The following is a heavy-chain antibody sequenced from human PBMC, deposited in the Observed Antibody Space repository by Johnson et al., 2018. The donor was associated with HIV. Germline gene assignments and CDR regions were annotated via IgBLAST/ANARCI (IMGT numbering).Heavy chain of an antibody. CDR3: ARGGGIVVVIAF. Sequence: QVQLVESGGGLVKPGVSLRLSCAASGFTFSDYYMSLIRQAPGKGLEWVSYISSSGSTRYYADSVKGRFTISTDNAKNSLYLQMHSLRAEDTALYYCARGGGIVVVIAFWGQGTMVTVSS. D-gene: IGHD2-21*01. V-gene: IGHV3-11*04. J-gene: IGHJ3*01. CDR1: GFTFSDYY. CDR2: ISSSGSTR.